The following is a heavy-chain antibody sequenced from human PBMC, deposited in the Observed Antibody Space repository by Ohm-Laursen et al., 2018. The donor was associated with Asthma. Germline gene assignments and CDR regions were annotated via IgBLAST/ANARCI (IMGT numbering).Heavy chain of an antibody. CDR3: ARDRAMISET. CDR1: GGSISSGGYY. CDR2: IYSSGDT. J-gene: IGHJ5*02. D-gene: IGHD3-22*01. Sequence: SQTLSLTCTVSGGSISSGGYYWSWIRQHPGKGLEWIAYIYSSGDTYYSPSLKSRVSISLDTSKNQFSLRLTSVTAADTAVYYCARDRAMISETWGQGTLVTVSS. V-gene: IGHV4-30-4*08.